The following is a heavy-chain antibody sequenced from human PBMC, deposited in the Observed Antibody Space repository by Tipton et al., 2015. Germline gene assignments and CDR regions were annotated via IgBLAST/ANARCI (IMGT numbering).Heavy chain of an antibody. V-gene: IGHV4-59*12. CDR1: GGSISSNY. CDR2: IYYSGST. Sequence: TLSLTCTVSGGSISSNYWSWIRQPPGKGLEWIGYIYYSGSTNHNPSLKSRVTISVDTSKNQFSLRLSSVTAADTAVYYCARTHRPGAGVIWFDPWGQGTLVIVSS. J-gene: IGHJ5*02. D-gene: IGHD3-3*01. CDR3: ARTHRPGAGVIWFDP.